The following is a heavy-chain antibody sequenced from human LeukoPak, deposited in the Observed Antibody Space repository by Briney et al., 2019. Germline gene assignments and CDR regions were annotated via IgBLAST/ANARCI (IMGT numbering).Heavy chain of an antibody. D-gene: IGHD1-26*01. V-gene: IGHV3-74*01. Sequence: PGGSLRLSCAVSGFTFSNYWMHWVRQVPGKGLVWVSRINTDGRSTSYADSVKGRFTISRDNAKSTLYLQMSSLRAEDTAVYYCARIGGPHPDCWGQGTLVTVSS. J-gene: IGHJ4*02. CDR2: INTDGRST. CDR1: GFTFSNYW. CDR3: ARIGGPHPDC.